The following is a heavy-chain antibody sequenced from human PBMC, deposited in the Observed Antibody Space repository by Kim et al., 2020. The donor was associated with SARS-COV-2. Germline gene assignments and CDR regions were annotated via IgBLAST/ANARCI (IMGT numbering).Heavy chain of an antibody. CDR1: GFLFSTTD. CDR2: ISDNGHST. V-gene: IGHV3-23*01. CDR3: ASVLRITIVGVVTGFDY. D-gene: IGHD3-3*01. Sequence: GGSLRLSCAASGFLFSTTDMSWVRQAPGKGLEWVAGISDNGHSTYYADSVKGRITISRDNSKNTLYLQLNSLGAADTAVYYCASVLRITIVGVVTGFDYWGPGTLVADS. J-gene: IGHJ4*02.